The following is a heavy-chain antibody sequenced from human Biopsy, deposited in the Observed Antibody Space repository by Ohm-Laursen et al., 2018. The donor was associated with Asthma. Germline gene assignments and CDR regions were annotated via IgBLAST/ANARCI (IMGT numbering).Heavy chain of an antibody. CDR2: ISVYNSNT. CDR3: ARAVDYSHYYGIDV. J-gene: IGHJ6*02. V-gene: IGHV1-18*01. Sequence: ASVKVSCKTSGYTFNSAGITWVRQAPGQGLEWVGWISVYNSNTKVAQKLQDRATMITDTSTSTAYMELRGLRSDDTAVYFCARAVDYSHYYGIDVWGQGTTVTVS. D-gene: IGHD3-10*01. CDR1: GYTFNSAG.